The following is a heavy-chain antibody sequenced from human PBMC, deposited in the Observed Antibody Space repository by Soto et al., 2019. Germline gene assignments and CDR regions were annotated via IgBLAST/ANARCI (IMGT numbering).Heavy chain of an antibody. CDR1: GGPISSYY. CDR2: IYYSGST. V-gene: IGHV4-59*01. CDR3: ARFPRGYSYGHFDY. J-gene: IGHJ4*02. D-gene: IGHD5-18*01. Sequence: SETLSLTCTVSGGPISSYYWRWIRQPPGKGLEWIGYIYYSGSTNYNPSLKSRVTISVDTSKNQFSLKLSSVTAADTAVYYCARFPRGYSYGHFDYWGQGTLVTVS.